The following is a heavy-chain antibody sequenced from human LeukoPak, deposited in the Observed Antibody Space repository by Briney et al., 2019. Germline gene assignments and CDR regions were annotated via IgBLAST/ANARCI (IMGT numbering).Heavy chain of an antibody. CDR1: GITFSSYW. CDR3: ARGDGYNYHFDY. J-gene: IGHJ4*02. D-gene: IGHD5-24*01. V-gene: IGHV3-7*05. CDR2: INQDGSEK. Sequence: GGSLRLSCAASGITFSSYWMSGVRQAPRKGLEWVANINQDGSEKNCVDSVKGRFTISRDNAKNSLYLQMNSLRAEDTAVYYCARGDGYNYHFDYWGQGALVTVSS.